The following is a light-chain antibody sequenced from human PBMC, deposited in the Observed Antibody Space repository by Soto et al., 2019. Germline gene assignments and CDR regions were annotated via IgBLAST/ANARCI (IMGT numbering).Light chain of an antibody. CDR1: QSISMW. J-gene: IGKJ1*01. CDR2: MAS. CDR3: QQYSTPPWT. V-gene: IGKV1-5*03. Sequence: DIQMTQSPSTLSASVGDRVTITCRASQSISMWLVWYQQKPGKAPELRSDMASNLKSGVPSRVSGSGSGTEFTLTISGLQPDDFATVYCQQYSTPPWTFGHGTKVDIK.